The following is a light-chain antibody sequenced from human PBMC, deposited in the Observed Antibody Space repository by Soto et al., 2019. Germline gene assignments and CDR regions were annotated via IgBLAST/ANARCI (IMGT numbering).Light chain of an antibody. V-gene: IGLV1-44*01. J-gene: IGLJ3*02. Sequence: QSVLTQSPSASGTPGQRVTISCSGSSSNIGSNTVNWYQQLPGTAPKLLMYSNNQRPSGVPDRFSGSKSGPSASLAIRGLQSEDEGDYYCAVWDDSLNGWVFGGGTKLTVL. CDR2: SNN. CDR1: SSNIGSNT. CDR3: AVWDDSLNGWV.